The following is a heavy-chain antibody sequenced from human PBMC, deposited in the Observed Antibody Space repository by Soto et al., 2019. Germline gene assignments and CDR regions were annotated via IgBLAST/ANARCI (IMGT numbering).Heavy chain of an antibody. Sequence: QVQLVQSGAEVKKPGASVTVSCKASGYTFTTYGVSWVRQAHGQGLEWLGWINGYNGNAKYAENLQGRVSMTTDTSTSTAYMELRSLRSDDTAVYYCARMGDVPYYYYGMDVWGQGTTVTVSS. J-gene: IGHJ6*02. V-gene: IGHV1-18*01. CDR2: INGYNGNA. D-gene: IGHD3-16*01. CDR1: GYTFTTYG. CDR3: ARMGDVPYYYYGMDV.